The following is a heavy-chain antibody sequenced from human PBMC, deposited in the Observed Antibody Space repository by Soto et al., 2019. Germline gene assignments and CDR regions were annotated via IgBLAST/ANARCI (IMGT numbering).Heavy chain of an antibody. D-gene: IGHD2-21*01. Sequence: EVQLLESGGGLVQPGGSLRLSCAASGFTFSSYAMSWVRQAPGKGLEWVSAISGSGGSTYYADSGKGRFTISRDNSKNTLYLQMNSLRAEDTAVYYCAKVMWFPDRNYGMDVWGQGTTVTVSS. V-gene: IGHV3-23*01. CDR2: ISGSGGST. CDR1: GFTFSSYA. CDR3: AKVMWFPDRNYGMDV. J-gene: IGHJ6*02.